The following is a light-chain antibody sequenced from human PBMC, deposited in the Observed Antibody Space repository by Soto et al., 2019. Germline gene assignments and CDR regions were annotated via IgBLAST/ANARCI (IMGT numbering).Light chain of an antibody. V-gene: IGLV2-14*01. CDR1: SSDVGAYNF. Sequence: SALTQPASVSGSPGQSITISCTGTSSDVGAYNFVSWYQQHPGKAPKLIIYEVTNRPSGVSNRFSGSKSANTASLTISGLQADDEADYYCSSYTGGSTLLFGGGTKLTVL. J-gene: IGLJ2*01. CDR3: SSYTGGSTLL. CDR2: EVT.